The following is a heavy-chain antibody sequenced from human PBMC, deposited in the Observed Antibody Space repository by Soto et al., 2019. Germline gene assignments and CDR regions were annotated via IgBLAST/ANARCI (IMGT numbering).Heavy chain of an antibody. CDR2: ISYDGSNK. J-gene: IGHJ4*02. CDR3: ARERYSVYYDSSGYYFDY. CDR1: GFTFSSYA. Sequence: PWVSLRLSCAASGFTFSSYAMHWVRQAPGKGLELVAVISYDGSNKYYADSLKGRFTISRDNSKNTLYLQMNSLRAEDTAVYYCARERYSVYYDSSGYYFDYWGQGTLVTVSS. D-gene: IGHD3-22*01. V-gene: IGHV3-30-3*01.